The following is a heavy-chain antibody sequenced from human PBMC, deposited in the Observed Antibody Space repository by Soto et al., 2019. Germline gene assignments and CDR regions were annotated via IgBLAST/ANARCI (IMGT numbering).Heavy chain of an antibody. Sequence: QVQLQQWGAGLVKPSETLSLTCGVYGGSFSDYYWSWIRQPPGKGLEWIGEITHSGNTNYNPSLTSRFPLQVHTYTNQSSRTLRPVTAAATAVYYWARSGAAILASRLRPALYNWFDPWGQGTLVTVSS. D-gene: IGHD2-21*01. CDR3: ARSGAAILASRLRPALYNWFDP. CDR1: GGSFSDYY. CDR2: ITHSGNT. J-gene: IGHJ5*02. V-gene: IGHV4-34*02.